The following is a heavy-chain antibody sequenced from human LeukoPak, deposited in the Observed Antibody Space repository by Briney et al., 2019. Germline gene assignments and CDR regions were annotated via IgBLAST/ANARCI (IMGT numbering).Heavy chain of an antibody. CDR1: GYTFTSYG. CDR3: ATANRIRFLEWLLDYFDY. D-gene: IGHD3-3*01. CDR2: ISAYNGNT. Sequence: ASVKVSCKASGYTFTSYGISWVRQAPGQGLEWMGWISAYNGNTNYAQKLQGRVTMTTDTSTDTAYMELSSLRSEDTAVYYCATANRIRFLEWLLDYFDYWGQGTLVTVSS. J-gene: IGHJ4*02. V-gene: IGHV1-18*01.